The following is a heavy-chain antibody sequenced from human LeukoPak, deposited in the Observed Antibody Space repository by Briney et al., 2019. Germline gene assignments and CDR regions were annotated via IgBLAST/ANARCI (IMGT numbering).Heavy chain of an antibody. CDR1: GFTFSGYS. D-gene: IGHD3-10*01. Sequence: GGSLRLSCAASGFTFSGYSMHWVRQAPGKGLVWVSRINTDGSTTTYADSVKGRFTISRDNAKNTLYLQMSSLRAEDTAVYFCARNFYYGHDYWGQGTLVTVSS. CDR2: INTDGSTT. J-gene: IGHJ4*02. V-gene: IGHV3-74*01. CDR3: ARNFYYGHDY.